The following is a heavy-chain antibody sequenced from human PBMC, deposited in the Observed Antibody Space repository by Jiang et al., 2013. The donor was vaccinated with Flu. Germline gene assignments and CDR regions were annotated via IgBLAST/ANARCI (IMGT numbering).Heavy chain of an antibody. Sequence: LKSRVTISVDTSKNQFSLKLSPVTAADTAVYYCARDKVGSFWSGYPGFDYWGQGTLVTVSS. D-gene: IGHD3-3*01. J-gene: IGHJ4*02. V-gene: IGHV4-34*01. CDR3: ARDKVGSFWSGYPGFDY.